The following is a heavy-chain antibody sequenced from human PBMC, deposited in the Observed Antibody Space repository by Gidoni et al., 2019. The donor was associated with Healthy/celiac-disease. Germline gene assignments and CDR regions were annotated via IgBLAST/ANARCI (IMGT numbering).Heavy chain of an antibody. V-gene: IGHV3-49*04. CDR1: GFTFGDYA. CDR2: IRSKAYGGTT. D-gene: IGHD3-10*01. Sequence: EVQLVESGGGLVQPGRSLRLSCTASGFTFGDYAMSWVRQAPGKGLEWVGFIRSKAYGGTTEYAASVKGRFTISRDDSKSIAYLQMNSLKTEDTAVYYCTRDYYGSGSYYNGIDYWGQGTLVTVSS. J-gene: IGHJ4*02. CDR3: TRDYYGSGSYYNGIDY.